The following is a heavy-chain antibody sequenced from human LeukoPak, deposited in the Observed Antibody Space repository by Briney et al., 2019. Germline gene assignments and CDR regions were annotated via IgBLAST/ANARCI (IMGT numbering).Heavy chain of an antibody. CDR3: ARETIWHTNFDY. J-gene: IGHJ4*02. Sequence: LSLTCTVSGGSISTNGYYWSWIRQHPGKGLEWIASINNSRSTSYNPSLKSRVTISIDASKNQFSLKLTSVTAADTAVYYCARETIWHTNFDYWGQGTLV. D-gene: IGHD5-24*01. CDR1: GGSISTNGYY. V-gene: IGHV4-31*03. CDR2: INNSRST.